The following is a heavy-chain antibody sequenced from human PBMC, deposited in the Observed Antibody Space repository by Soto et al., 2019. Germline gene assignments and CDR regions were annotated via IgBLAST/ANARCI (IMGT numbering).Heavy chain of an antibody. CDR3: ARVSGIAARLFDY. CDR2: ISSSGSTI. J-gene: IGHJ4*02. V-gene: IGHV3-48*04. CDR1: GFTFSSYS. D-gene: IGHD6-6*01. Sequence: GGSLRLSCAASGFTFSSYSTNWVRQAPGKGLEWVSYISSSGSTIYYADSVKGRFTISRDNAKNSLYLQMNSLRAEDTAVYYCARVSGIAARLFDYWGQGTLVTVSS.